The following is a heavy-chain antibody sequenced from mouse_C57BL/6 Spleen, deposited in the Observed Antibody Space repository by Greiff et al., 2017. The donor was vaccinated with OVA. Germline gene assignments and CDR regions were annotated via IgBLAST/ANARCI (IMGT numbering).Heavy chain of an antibody. Sequence: VQLQQSGAELVMPGASVKLSCKASGYTFTSYWMHWVKQRPGQGLEWIGEIDPSDSYTNYNQKFKGKSTLTVDKSSSTAYMQLSSLTSEDSAVYYCARDDYGRRYFDVWGTGTTVTVSS. D-gene: IGHD1-1*01. CDR3: ARDDYGRRYFDV. CDR1: GYTFTSYW. V-gene: IGHV1-69*01. J-gene: IGHJ1*03. CDR2: IDPSDSYT.